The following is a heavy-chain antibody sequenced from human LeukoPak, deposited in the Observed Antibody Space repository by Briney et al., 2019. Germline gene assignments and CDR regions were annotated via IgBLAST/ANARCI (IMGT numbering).Heavy chain of an antibody. J-gene: IGHJ5*02. Sequence: SKTLSLTCTVSGGSISSGGYCWSWIRQHPGKGLEWIGYIYYSGSTYYNPSLKSRVTISVDTSKSQFSLKLSSVTAADTAVYYCARGDSWFDPWGQGTLVTVSS. CDR3: ARGDSWFDP. CDR1: GGSISSGGYC. CDR2: IYYSGST. D-gene: IGHD3-22*01. V-gene: IGHV4-31*03.